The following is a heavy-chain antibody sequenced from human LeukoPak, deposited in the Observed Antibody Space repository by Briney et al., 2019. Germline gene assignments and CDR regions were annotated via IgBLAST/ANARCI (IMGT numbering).Heavy chain of an antibody. CDR2: IRQDGGEK. V-gene: IGHV3-7*01. Sequence: GGSLRLSCAVSGFTFSDYWMNWVRQAPGKGLEWVASIRQDGGEKFYVDSVKGRLTISRDNTKHSLYLQMSSLRAEDTGVYYCARDGTAAGLYFDLWGQGTLVTVSS. J-gene: IGHJ4*02. D-gene: IGHD6-13*01. CDR1: GFTFSDYW. CDR3: ARDGTAAGLYFDL.